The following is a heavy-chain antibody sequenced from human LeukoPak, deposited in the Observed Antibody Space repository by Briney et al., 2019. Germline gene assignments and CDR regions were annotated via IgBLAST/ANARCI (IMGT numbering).Heavy chain of an antibody. CDR1: GGSISNRY. D-gene: IGHD3-10*01. J-gene: IGHJ3*02. Sequence: PSETLSLTCTVSGGSISNRYWSWIRQPPGTGLEWIGYVYYSGNTNYNPSLKSRVTMSIDTSKNRFSLNLTSVTAADTAVYFCARTDYGSGSYYQPLLERTFDIWGQGTMVTVSS. CDR3: ARTDYGSGSYYQPLLERTFDI. CDR2: VYYSGNT. V-gene: IGHV4-59*01.